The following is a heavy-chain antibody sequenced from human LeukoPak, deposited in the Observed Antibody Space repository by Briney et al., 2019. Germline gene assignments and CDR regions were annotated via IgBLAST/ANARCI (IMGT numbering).Heavy chain of an antibody. V-gene: IGHV3-23*01. D-gene: IGHD2-2*01. CDR2: ISGSGGST. Sequence: GGSLRLSCAASGFTFSTYSMNWVRQAPGEGLEWVSAISGSGGSTYYADSVKGRFTISRDNSKNTLYLQMNSLRAEDTAVYYCAKEWRTAVVPAAWGDAFDIWGQGTMVTVSS. J-gene: IGHJ3*02. CDR1: GFTFSTYS. CDR3: AKEWRTAVVPAAWGDAFDI.